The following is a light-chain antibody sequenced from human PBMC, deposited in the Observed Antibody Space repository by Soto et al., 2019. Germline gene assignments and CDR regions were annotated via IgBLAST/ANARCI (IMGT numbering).Light chain of an antibody. V-gene: IGKV3D-20*02. CDR1: QSVSNRY. Sequence: IVLTQSPGTLSLSPGQRATHACRASQSVSNRYLAWYQQKPGQAPRLLIYGASSRATGVPDRISGSGSGTDFTLTISSLEPEDFAVYYCQHRSNWPLTFGGGTKVDIK. CDR2: GAS. J-gene: IGKJ4*01. CDR3: QHRSNWPLT.